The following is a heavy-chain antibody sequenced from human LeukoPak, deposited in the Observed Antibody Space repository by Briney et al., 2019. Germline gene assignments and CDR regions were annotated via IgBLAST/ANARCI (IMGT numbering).Heavy chain of an antibody. D-gene: IGHD6-6*01. CDR1: GYTFTNYY. V-gene: IGHV1-46*01. CDR3: AREGPYSGSSRSRFDY. J-gene: IGHJ4*02. Sequence: ASVKVSCKASGYTFTNYYIHWVRQAPGQGLEWTGIINLSGGSTSYAQKFQGRVTMTRDTSTSTVYMELSSLRSEDTAVYYCAREGPYSGSSRSRFDYWGQGTLVTVSS. CDR2: INLSGGST.